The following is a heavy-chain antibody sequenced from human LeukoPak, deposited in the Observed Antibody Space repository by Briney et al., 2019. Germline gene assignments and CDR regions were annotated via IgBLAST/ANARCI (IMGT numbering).Heavy chain of an antibody. J-gene: IGHJ4*02. D-gene: IGHD3-9*01. V-gene: IGHV4-39*07. CDR3: ARDLDYDILTGQTRVGY. CDR1: GGSISSSSYY. CDR2: MYYSGTT. Sequence: TSSETLSLTCTVSGGSISSSSYYWGWIRQPPGKGLEWIGGMYYSGTTYYNPSLKSRVTISVDTSKNQFSLKLTSVTAADTAVYYCARDLDYDILTGQTRVGYWGQGTLVTVSS.